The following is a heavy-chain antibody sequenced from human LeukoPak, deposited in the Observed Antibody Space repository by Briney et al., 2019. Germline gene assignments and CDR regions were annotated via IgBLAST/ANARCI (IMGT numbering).Heavy chain of an antibody. Sequence: PGGSLRLSCAASGFTFSSYSMNWVRQAPGKGLEWVSYISSSSSTIYYADSVKGLFTISRDNAKNSLYLQMNSLRAEDTAVYYWGRDQAPYSSSFWGFDPWGQGTLVTVSS. CDR1: GFTFSSYS. J-gene: IGHJ5*02. V-gene: IGHV3-48*04. CDR2: ISSSSSTI. CDR3: GRDQAPYSSSFWGFDP. D-gene: IGHD6-6*01.